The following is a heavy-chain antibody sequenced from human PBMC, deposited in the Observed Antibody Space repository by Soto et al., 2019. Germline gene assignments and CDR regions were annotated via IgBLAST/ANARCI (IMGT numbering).Heavy chain of an antibody. Sequence: ASVKVSCKNSGGSFTTYGISWVRQAPGQGLEWMGGIITYSASANHAPNFLGIVIMTADTSTTTAHMELRSLIPADAAVYYCARWAGRVRDYGGPFDYWGQGSLVTVSS. CDR3: ARWAGRVRDYGGPFDY. CDR1: GGSFTTYG. J-gene: IGHJ4*02. V-gene: IGHV1-18*04. D-gene: IGHD4-17*01. CDR2: IITYSASA.